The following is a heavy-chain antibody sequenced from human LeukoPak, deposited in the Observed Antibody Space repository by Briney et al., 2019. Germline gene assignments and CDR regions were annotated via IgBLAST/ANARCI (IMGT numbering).Heavy chain of an antibody. CDR2: INHSGST. Sequence: KPSETLSLTCAVYGGSFSGYYWSWIRQPPGKGLEWIGEINHSGSTNYNPSLKSRVTISVDTSKNQFSLKLSSVTAADTAVYYCARRRGCSGYDLGYWGRGTLVTVSS. CDR3: ARRRGCSGYDLGY. D-gene: IGHD5-12*01. V-gene: IGHV4-34*01. CDR1: GGSFSGYY. J-gene: IGHJ4*02.